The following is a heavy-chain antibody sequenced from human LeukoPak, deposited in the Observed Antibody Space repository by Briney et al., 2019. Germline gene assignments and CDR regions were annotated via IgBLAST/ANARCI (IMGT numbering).Heavy chain of an antibody. CDR3: APGRSDNWFDP. CDR2: IYHSGST. J-gene: IGHJ5*02. Sequence: SETLSLTCTVSGGSISSYYWNYIRQPAGKGLEWIGEIYHSGSTNYNPSLKSRVTISVDKSKNQFSLKLSSVTAADTAVYYCAPGRSDNWFDPWGQGTLVTVSS. CDR1: GGSISSYY. V-gene: IGHV4-59*12.